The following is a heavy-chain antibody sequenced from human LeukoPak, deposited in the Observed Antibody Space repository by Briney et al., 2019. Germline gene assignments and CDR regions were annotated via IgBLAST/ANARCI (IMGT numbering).Heavy chain of an antibody. V-gene: IGHV3-21*01. CDR2: ISSSSGYI. CDR1: GFTFNSYS. J-gene: IGHJ3*02. D-gene: IGHD6-13*01. Sequence: PGGSLRLSCAASGFTFNSYSMNWVRQTPGKGLEWVSSISSSSGYINYADSVKGRFTVSRDNAKNSLYLQMNSLRAEDTAVYYCARGWVTYSSSSLPDAFDIWGQGTMVTVSS. CDR3: ARGWVTYSSSSLPDAFDI.